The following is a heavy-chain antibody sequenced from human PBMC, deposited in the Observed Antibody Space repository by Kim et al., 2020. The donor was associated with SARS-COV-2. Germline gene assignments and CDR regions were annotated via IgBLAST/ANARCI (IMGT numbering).Heavy chain of an antibody. CDR1: GFTFSSCA. D-gene: IGHD6-19*01. CDR3: AKAAYSSGWYGGYYYGMDV. Sequence: GGSLRLSCAASGFTFSSCAMSWVRQAPGKGLEWVSAISGIGGSTYNADSEKGRFTIPRDNSKTTLYLQVNSLRAEATAVDYCAKAAYSSGWYGGYYYGMDVWGQGTTVTVSS. J-gene: IGHJ6*02. V-gene: IGHV3-23*01. CDR2: ISGIGGST.